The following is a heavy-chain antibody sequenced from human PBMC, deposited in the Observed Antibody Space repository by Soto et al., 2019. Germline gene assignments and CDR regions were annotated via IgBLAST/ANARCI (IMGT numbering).Heavy chain of an antibody. CDR1: GDSISSNSSA. J-gene: IGHJ5*02. D-gene: IGHD6-19*01. V-gene: IGHV6-1*01. CDR3: ARDQPNHVRVAGNWFDP. Sequence: SQTRSLPCAISGDSISSNSSACNWSRQSPSRGLEWLGRTYYRSNWYNDYAVSVKSRITINPDTSKNQFSLQLNSVTPEDTAVYYCARDQPNHVRVAGNWFDPWGQGTLVTVSS. CDR2: TYYRSNWYN.